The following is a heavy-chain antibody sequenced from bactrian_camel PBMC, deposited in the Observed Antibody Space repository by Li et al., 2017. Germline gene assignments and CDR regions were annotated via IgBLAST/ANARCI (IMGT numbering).Heavy chain of an antibody. V-gene: IGHV3S67*01. CDR2: MKNDDT. J-gene: IGHJ4*01. Sequence: DVQLVESGGGSVQAGGSLRLSCHSSRYRRCMGWFRQAPGKQREAVASMKNDDTFYAASVKGRFTISRGNAKDMVYLQMNSLKSEDTALYYCAVRYGLGAKRGGYNYWGQGTQVTVS. CDR3: AVRYGLGAKRGGYNY. CDR1: SSRYRRC. D-gene: IGHD3*01.